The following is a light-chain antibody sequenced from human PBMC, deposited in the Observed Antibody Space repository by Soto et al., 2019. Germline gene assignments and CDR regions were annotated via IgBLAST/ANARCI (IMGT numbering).Light chain of an antibody. CDR3: AAWDDSLSGVV. Sequence: QSVLTQPPSASGTPGQRVTISCSGSSSNIGTNYVSWYQQLPGTAPQLLIYRNYQRPSGVPDRFSGSKSGTSASLAISGLRSEDETDYYCAAWDDSLSGVVFGGGTKVTVL. J-gene: IGLJ2*01. CDR1: SSNIGTNY. CDR2: RNY. V-gene: IGLV1-47*01.